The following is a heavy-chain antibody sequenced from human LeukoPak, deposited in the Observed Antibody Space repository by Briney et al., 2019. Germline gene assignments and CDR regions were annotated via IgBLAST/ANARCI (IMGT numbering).Heavy chain of an antibody. CDR2: IYSGGST. J-gene: IGHJ5*02. D-gene: IGHD3-22*01. CDR1: GFTVSSNY. V-gene: IGHV3-53*01. Sequence: GRSLRLSCAASGFTVSSNYMSWVRQAPGKGLEWVSVIYSGGSTYYADSVKGRFTISRDNSKNTVYLQMNSLRAEDTAVYYCARDIWLSSGYGPWGQGTLVTVSS. CDR3: ARDIWLSSGYGP.